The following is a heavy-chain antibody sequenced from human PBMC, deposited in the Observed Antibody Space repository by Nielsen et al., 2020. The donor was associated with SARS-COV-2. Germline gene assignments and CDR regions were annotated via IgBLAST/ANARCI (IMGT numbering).Heavy chain of an antibody. CDR3: AREREGDSPWLDP. CDR2: IWYDESKK. CDR1: GFTYRNHD. Sequence: GGSLRLSCAASGFTYRNHDMHWVRQAPGKGLEWVAVIWYDESKKYYADSVKGRFTISRDNIQNSLYLQMNSVRAEDAAVYYCAREREGDSPWLDPWGQGTLVTVSS. D-gene: IGHD3-16*01. J-gene: IGHJ5*02. V-gene: IGHV3-33*01.